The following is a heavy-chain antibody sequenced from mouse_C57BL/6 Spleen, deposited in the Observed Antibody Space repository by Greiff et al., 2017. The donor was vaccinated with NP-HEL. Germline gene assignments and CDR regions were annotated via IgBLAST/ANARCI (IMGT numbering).Heavy chain of an antibody. CDR2: IYPGDGDT. Sequence: VQLQQSGPELVKPGASVKISCKASGYAFSSSWMNWVKQRPGKGREWIGRIYPGDGDTNYNGKFKGKATLTADKSSSTAYMQLSSLTSEDSAVYFCARPPLDYGSSYYFDYWGQGTTLTVSS. D-gene: IGHD1-1*01. CDR3: ARPPLDYGSSYYFDY. V-gene: IGHV1-82*01. CDR1: GYAFSSSW. J-gene: IGHJ2*01.